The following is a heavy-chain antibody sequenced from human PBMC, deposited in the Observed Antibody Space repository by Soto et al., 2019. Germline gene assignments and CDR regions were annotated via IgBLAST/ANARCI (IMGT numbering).Heavy chain of an antibody. V-gene: IGHV3-11*01. CDR2: ISSSGSTI. D-gene: IGHD6-13*01. CDR3: ASLPRYSSRKDY. Sequence: GGSLRLSCAASGFTFSDYYMSWIRQAPGKGLEWVSYISSSGSTIYYADSVKGRFTISRDNAKNSLYLQMNSLRAEDTAVYYCASLPRYSSRKDYWGQGTLVTVSS. J-gene: IGHJ4*02. CDR1: GFTFSDYY.